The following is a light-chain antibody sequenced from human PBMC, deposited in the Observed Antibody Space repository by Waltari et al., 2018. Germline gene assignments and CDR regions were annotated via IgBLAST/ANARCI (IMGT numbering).Light chain of an antibody. J-gene: IGKJ2*01. CDR1: QSVLYSSNNKNY. CDR2: WAS. Sequence: DIVMTQSPDSLAVSLGERATINCKSSQSVLYSSNNKNYLAWYHQKPGQPPKLLIYWASTRESGVPDRFIGSGSGTDFTLTISSLQAEDVAVYYCQQYYVTPPYTFGQGTKLEIK. V-gene: IGKV4-1*01. CDR3: QQYYVTPPYT.